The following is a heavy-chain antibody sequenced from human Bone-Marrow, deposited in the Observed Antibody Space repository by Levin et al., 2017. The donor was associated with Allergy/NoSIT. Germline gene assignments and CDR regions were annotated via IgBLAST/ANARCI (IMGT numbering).Heavy chain of an antibody. J-gene: IGHJ4*02. CDR2: INTYDGNT. V-gene: IGHV1-18*01. CDR3: VRDDYDLWSAHKGPDY. D-gene: IGHD3-3*01. CDR1: GYSFSNYG. Sequence: RASVKVSCKASGYSFSNYGISWVRQAPGRGLEWMGWINTYDGNTHYAQRLQGRVIMTTETSTSTAYMELRSLTSNDTALYFCVRDDYDLWSAHKGPDYWGQGTPVTVSS.